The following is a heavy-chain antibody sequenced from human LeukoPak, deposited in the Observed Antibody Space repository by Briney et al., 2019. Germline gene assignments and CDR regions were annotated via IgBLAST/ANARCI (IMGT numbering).Heavy chain of an antibody. D-gene: IGHD4-23*01. CDR2: IHYSGST. V-gene: IGHV4-59*01. J-gene: IGHJ6*02. CDR1: GGSISNYY. Sequence: SETLSLTCTVSGGSISNYYWSWIRQPPGKGLEWIGYIHYSGSTNYNPSLKSRVTMSVDTSKNQLSLKLTSMTAADTAVYYCARELGATVVNYGMDVWGQGTTATVSS. CDR3: ARELGATVVNYGMDV.